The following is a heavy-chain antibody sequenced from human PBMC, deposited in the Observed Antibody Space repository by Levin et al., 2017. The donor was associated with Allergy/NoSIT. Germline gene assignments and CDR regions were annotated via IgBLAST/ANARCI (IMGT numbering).Heavy chain of an antibody. D-gene: IGHD3-9*01. V-gene: IGHV1-2*02. J-gene: IGHJ2*01. CDR3: ARTGAPWNYDILTGYYRDDSWYFDL. Sequence: GESLKISCKASGYTFTGYYMHWVRQAPGQGLEWMGWINPNSGGTNYAQKFQGRVTMTRDTSISTAYMELSRLRSDDTAVYYCARTGAPWNYDILTGYYRDDSWYFDLWGRGTLVTVSS. CDR2: INPNSGGT. CDR1: GYTFTGYY.